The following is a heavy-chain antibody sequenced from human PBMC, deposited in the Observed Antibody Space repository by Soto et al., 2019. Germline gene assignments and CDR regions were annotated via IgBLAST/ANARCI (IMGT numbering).Heavy chain of an antibody. V-gene: IGHV5-51*01. D-gene: IGHD3-3*01. Sequence: GESLKISCKGSGYSFTSYWIGWVRQMPGEGLEWMGIIYPGDSDTRYSPSFQGQVTISADKSISTAYLQWSSLKASDTGMYYCASRYYDFWSGPIEVPYYMDVWGKGTTVTVSS. CDR1: GYSFTSYW. CDR3: ASRYYDFWSGPIEVPYYMDV. J-gene: IGHJ6*03. CDR2: IYPGDSDT.